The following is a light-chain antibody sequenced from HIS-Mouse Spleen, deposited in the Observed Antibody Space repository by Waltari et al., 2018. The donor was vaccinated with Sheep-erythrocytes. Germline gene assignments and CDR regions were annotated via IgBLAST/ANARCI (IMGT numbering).Light chain of an antibody. CDR2: GSS. CDR3: QQYNNWPLT. J-gene: IGKJ4*01. Sequence: IVMPPSPATLSVSPGESATLSCRASQSVSSNLAWYQQKPGQAPRLLIYGSSTRATGIPARCSGSGSGTEFTLTISSMQSEDVAVYDCQQYNNWPLTFGGGTKVESK. V-gene: IGKV3-15*01. CDR1: QSVSSN.